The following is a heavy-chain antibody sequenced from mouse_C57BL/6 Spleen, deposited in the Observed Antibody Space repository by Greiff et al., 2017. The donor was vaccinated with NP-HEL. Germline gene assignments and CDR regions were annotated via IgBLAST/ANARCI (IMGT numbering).Heavy chain of an antibody. CDR2: ISSGSSTI. Sequence: EVMLVESGGSLVKPGGSLKLSCAASGFTFSDYGMHWVRQAPEKGLEWVAYISSGSSTIYYADTVKGRFTISRDNAKNTLFLQMTSLRSEDTAMYYGARPRNPGYFDVWGTGTTVTVSS. D-gene: IGHD2-1*01. V-gene: IGHV5-17*01. CDR1: GFTFSDYG. J-gene: IGHJ1*03. CDR3: ARPRNPGYFDV.